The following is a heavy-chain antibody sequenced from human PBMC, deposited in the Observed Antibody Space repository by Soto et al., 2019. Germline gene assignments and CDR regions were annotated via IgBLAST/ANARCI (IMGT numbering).Heavy chain of an antibody. Sequence: AGSLRLSCAASRFTFSDAWMSWVRQAPGKGLDWVGRIKSKSDGGTTEYAAPVRGRFTISRDDSKNTLYLQMNSLKTEDTAVYYCTTDLWRIAVVVGSTGYFNPWGQGTPVTVSS. CDR3: TTDLWRIAVVVGSTGYFNP. D-gene: IGHD2-15*01. V-gene: IGHV3-15*01. J-gene: IGHJ5*02. CDR2: IKSKSDGGTT. CDR1: RFTFSDAW.